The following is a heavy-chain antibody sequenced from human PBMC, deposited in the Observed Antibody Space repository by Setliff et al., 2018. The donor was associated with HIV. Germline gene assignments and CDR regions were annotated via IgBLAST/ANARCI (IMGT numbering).Heavy chain of an antibody. CDR1: GGTLSSYA. D-gene: IGHD3-9*01. CDR2: IIPIFGTA. J-gene: IGHJ4*02. Sequence: SVKVSCKASGGTLSSYAISWVRQAPGQGLEWMGGIIPIFGTAHYAQRFQGRVTITADESTNTAYMELSSLISEDTALYYCAKGPPLVISLPDFWGRGTLVTVSS. V-gene: IGHV1-69*13. CDR3: AKGPPLVISLPDF.